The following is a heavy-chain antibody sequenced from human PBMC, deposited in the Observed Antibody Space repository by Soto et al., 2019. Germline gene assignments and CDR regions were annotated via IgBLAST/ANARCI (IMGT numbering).Heavy chain of an antibody. CDR3: ARSAVAITSVGYFDY. CDR1: GYSISSSNW. Sequence: QVQLQESGPGLVKPSDTLSLTCAVSGYSISSSNWWGWIRQHPGKGLEWIGYIYYSGSTYYNPSLKSRVTMSVDTSKNQFSLKRSSVTAVDTAVYYCARSAVAITSVGYFDYWGQGTLVTVSS. J-gene: IGHJ4*02. D-gene: IGHD3-22*01. CDR2: IYYSGST. V-gene: IGHV4-28*01.